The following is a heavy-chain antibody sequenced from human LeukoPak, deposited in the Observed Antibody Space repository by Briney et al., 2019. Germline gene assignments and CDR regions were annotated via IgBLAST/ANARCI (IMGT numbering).Heavy chain of an antibody. D-gene: IGHD3-10*02. V-gene: IGHV3-21*01. J-gene: IGHJ6*04. CDR2: ISSSSSYI. Sequence: PGGSLRLSCAASGFTFSSYSMNWVRQAPGKGLEWVSSISSSSSYIYYADSVKGRFTISRDNAKNTLSLQMHSLRAEDTAVYYCAELGITMIGGVWGKGTTVTISS. CDR3: AELGITMIGGV. CDR1: GFTFSSYS.